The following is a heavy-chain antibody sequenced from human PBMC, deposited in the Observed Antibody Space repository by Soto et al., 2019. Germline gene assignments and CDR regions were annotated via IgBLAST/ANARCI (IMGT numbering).Heavy chain of an antibody. CDR2: IYYSGST. CDR1: GGSISSSSYY. V-gene: IGHV4-39*01. J-gene: IGHJ6*02. CDR3: ARHAVADYDYGWGNPYYYGMDV. Sequence: QRQLQESGPGLVKPSETLSLTCTVSGGSISSSSYYWGWIRQPPGKGLEWIGSIYYSGSTYYNPSPKSRVTISVGTSKNQFSLKAGSVTAADNAVYYWARHAVADYDYGWGNPYYYGMDVWGQGTTVTVSS. D-gene: IGHD3-16*01.